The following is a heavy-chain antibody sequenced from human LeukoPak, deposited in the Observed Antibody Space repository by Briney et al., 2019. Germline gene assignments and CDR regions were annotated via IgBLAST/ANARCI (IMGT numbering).Heavy chain of an antibody. D-gene: IGHD5-12*01. V-gene: IGHV3-7*01. CDR3: ARETVGATIFDFYFDY. Sequence: GGSLRLSCAASGFTFSSYWMSWVRQAPGKGLEWVANIKQDGSEKYYVDSVKGRFTISRDNAKNSLYLQMNSLRAEDTAVYYCARETVGATIFDFYFDYWGQGTLVTVSS. CDR2: IKQDGSEK. J-gene: IGHJ4*02. CDR1: GFTFSSYW.